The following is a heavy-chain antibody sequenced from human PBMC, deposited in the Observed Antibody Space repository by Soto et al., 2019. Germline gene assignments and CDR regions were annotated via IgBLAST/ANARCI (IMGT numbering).Heavy chain of an antibody. CDR2: ISYDGSNK. CDR1: GFTFSSYA. D-gene: IGHD2-15*01. V-gene: IGHV3-30*04. Sequence: GGSLRLSCAASGFTFSSYAMHWVRQAPGKGLEWVAVISYDGSNKYYADSVKGRFTISRDNSKNTLYLQMNSLRAEDTAVYYCARDGGGPYCGNDAFDIWGQGTMVTVSS. J-gene: IGHJ3*02. CDR3: ARDGGGPYCGNDAFDI.